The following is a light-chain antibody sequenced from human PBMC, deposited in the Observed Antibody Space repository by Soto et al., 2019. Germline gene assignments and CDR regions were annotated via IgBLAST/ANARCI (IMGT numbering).Light chain of an antibody. CDR1: QSVSSN. CDR3: QHYNNWPPWT. CDR2: GAS. V-gene: IGKV3-15*01. J-gene: IGKJ1*01. Sequence: EIVMTQSPSTLSVSRGERATFXXRASQSVSSNLAWYQQTPGQAPRLLXYGASIRATGIPARCSGSGSGREVTLTISTLQSEDFAIYYCQHYNNWPPWTFGQGTKV.